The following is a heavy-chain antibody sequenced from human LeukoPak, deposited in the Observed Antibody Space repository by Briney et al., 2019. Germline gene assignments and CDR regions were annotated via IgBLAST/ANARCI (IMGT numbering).Heavy chain of an antibody. J-gene: IGHJ5*02. CDR1: GGSISSSSYY. CDR2: IYYSGST. CDR3: EREGRGVVADWFDP. D-gene: IGHD2-15*01. Sequence: PSETLSLTCTVSGGSISSSSYYWGWIRQPPGKGLEWIGSIYYSGSTYYNPSLKSRVTISVDTSKNQFSLKLTSVTAADTAVYYCEREGRGVVADWFDPWGQGTLVTVSS. V-gene: IGHV4-39*07.